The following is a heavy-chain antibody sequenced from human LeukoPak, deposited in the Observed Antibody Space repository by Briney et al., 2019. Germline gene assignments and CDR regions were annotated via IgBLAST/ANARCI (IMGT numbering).Heavy chain of an antibody. Sequence: SGTLSLTCAVSGGSISSSNWWSWVRQPPGKGLEWIGEINHSGSTNYNPSLKSRVTISVDMSKNQFSLKLSSVTAADTAVYYCAKDAGRQIWLFDYWGQGTLVTVSS. D-gene: IGHD5-18*01. CDR3: AKDAGRQIWLFDY. V-gene: IGHV4-4*02. CDR1: GGSISSSNW. CDR2: INHSGST. J-gene: IGHJ4*02.